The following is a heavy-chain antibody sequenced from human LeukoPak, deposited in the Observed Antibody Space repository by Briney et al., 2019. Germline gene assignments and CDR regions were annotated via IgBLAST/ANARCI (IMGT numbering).Heavy chain of an antibody. D-gene: IGHD6-13*01. CDR2: ISGSGDET. V-gene: IGHV3-23*01. J-gene: IGHJ4*01. CDR3: AKDRYGALAGTSHDY. Sequence: PGGSLRLSCAASGFTFSSYAMSWVRQAPGKGLEWVSGISGSGDETYYADSVKGRFTISRDNSKNTLYLQMNSLRAEDTAVYYCAKDRYGALAGTSHDYWGQGTLVTVSS. CDR1: GFTFSSYA.